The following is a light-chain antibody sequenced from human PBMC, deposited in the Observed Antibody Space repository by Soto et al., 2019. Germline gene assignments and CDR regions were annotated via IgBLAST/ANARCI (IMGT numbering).Light chain of an antibody. CDR2: GAS. V-gene: IGKV3-15*01. CDR1: QSVSSN. J-gene: IGKJ4*01. CDR3: QQRSSWFT. Sequence: EIGVSQSPATLSVSTGERATLSCRASQSVSSNLAWYQQKPGQAPRLLIYGASTRATGIPARFNGSGSGTDFTLTISSLEPEDFAVYYCQQRSSWFTFGGGTKVDIK.